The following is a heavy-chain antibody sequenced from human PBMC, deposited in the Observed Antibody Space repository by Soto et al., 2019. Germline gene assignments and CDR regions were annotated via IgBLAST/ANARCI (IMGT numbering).Heavy chain of an antibody. CDR2: IRSKAYGGTT. V-gene: IGHV3-49*03. CDR1: GFTFGDYA. J-gene: IGHJ4*02. D-gene: IGHD3-9*01. CDR3: TRDSNYDILTGYQYYFDY. Sequence: GGSLRLSCTASGFTFGDYAMSWFRQAPGKGLEWVGFIRSKAYGGTTEYAASVKGRFTISRDDSKSIAYLQMNSLKTEDTAVYYCTRDSNYDILTGYQYYFDYWGQGTLVTVSS.